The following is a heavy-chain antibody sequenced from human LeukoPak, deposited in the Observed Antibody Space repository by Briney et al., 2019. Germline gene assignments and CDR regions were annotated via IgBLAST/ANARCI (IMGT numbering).Heavy chain of an antibody. D-gene: IGHD6-6*01. CDR1: GYTFTSYY. J-gene: IGHJ4*02. V-gene: IGHV1-8*02. Sequence: GASVKVSCKASGYTFTSYYMHWVRQATGQGLEWMGWMNPNSGNTGYAQKFQGRVTMTRNTSISTAYMELSSLRSEDTAVYYCARVEYSSSSIDYWGQGTLVTVSS. CDR2: MNPNSGNT. CDR3: ARVEYSSSSIDY.